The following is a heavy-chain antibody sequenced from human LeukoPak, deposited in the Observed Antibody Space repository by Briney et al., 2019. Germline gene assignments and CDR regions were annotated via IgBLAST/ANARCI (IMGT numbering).Heavy chain of an antibody. Sequence: PGGSLRLSCAASGFTFSSYGMHWARQAPGKGLEWVAFIRYDGSNKYYADSVKGRFTISRDNSKNTLYLQMNSLRAEDTAVYYCAKGDTAMDPIDYWGQGTLVTVSS. CDR2: IRYDGSNK. J-gene: IGHJ4*02. V-gene: IGHV3-30*02. CDR1: GFTFSSYG. D-gene: IGHD5-18*01. CDR3: AKGDTAMDPIDY.